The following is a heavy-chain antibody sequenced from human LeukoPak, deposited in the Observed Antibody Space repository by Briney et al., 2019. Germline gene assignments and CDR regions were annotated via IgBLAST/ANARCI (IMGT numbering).Heavy chain of an antibody. D-gene: IGHD6-19*01. J-gene: IGHJ4*02. V-gene: IGHV3-30*03. CDR2: ISYDGTNK. CDR1: GFTFSSYG. Sequence: ETSLRLSCAASGFTFSSYGMHWVRQAPGKGLEWVALISYDGTNKYYADSVKGRFTISRDNSKNTLYLQMNSLRAEDTAVYYCATEGTYSSGWFGRGLDYWGQGTLVTVSS. CDR3: ATEGTYSSGWFGRGLDY.